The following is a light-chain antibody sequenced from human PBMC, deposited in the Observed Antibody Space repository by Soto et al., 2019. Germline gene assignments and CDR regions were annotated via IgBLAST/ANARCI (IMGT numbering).Light chain of an antibody. CDR3: QQRSNWQIT. V-gene: IGKV3-11*01. CDR2: DAS. Sequence: EIVLTQSPATLSLSPGERATLSCRASQNINRYLAWYHQKPGQPPRLLIYDASTRATGIPARFSGSGSGTDFTLTISSLEPEDFAAYYCQQRSNWQITFGQGTRLEIK. CDR1: QNINRY. J-gene: IGKJ5*01.